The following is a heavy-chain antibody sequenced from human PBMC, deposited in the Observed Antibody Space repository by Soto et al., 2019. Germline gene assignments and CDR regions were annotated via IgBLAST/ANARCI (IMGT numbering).Heavy chain of an antibody. CDR2: IYYSGST. CDR3: ARTVPYDSSGYYWYYFDY. J-gene: IGHJ4*02. D-gene: IGHD3-22*01. Sequence: PSEPLSLTCTVSGGSISSYYWSWIRQPPGKGLEWIGYIYYSGSTNYNPSLKSRVTISVDTSKNQFSLKLSSVTAADTAVYYCARTVPYDSSGYYWYYFDYWGQGTLVTVSS. CDR1: GGSISSYY. V-gene: IGHV4-59*08.